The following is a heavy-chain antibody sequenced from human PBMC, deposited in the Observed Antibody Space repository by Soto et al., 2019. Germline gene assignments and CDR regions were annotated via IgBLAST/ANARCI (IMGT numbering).Heavy chain of an antibody. J-gene: IGHJ6*03. D-gene: IGHD3-3*01. CDR3: ASAHDFWSGYSYTFDYYYYMDV. V-gene: IGHV1-8*01. CDR2: MNPNSGNT. Sequence: ASVKVSCKASGYTFTSYDINWVRQATGQGLEWMGWMNPNSGNTGYAQKFQGRVTMTRNTSISTAYMELSSLISEDTAVYYCASAHDFWSGYSYTFDYYYYMDVWGKGTTVTVSS. CDR1: GYTFTSYD.